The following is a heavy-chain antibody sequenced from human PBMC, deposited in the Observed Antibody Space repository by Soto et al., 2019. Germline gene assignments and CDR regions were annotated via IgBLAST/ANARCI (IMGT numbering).Heavy chain of an antibody. Sequence: ASVKVSCKASGYTFTSYGISWVRQAPGQGLEWMGWISAYNGNTNYAQKLQGRVTMTTDTSTSTAYMELRSLRSDDTAVYYCARDGAGIAVAGTLFDDYWGQGTLVTVSS. V-gene: IGHV1-18*01. D-gene: IGHD6-19*01. CDR1: GYTFTSYG. CDR2: ISAYNGNT. J-gene: IGHJ4*02. CDR3: ARDGAGIAVAGTLFDDY.